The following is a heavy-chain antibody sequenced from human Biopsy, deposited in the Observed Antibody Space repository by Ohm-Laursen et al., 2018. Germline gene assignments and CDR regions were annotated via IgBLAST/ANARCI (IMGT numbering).Heavy chain of an antibody. D-gene: IGHD1-1*01. J-gene: IGHJ4*02. CDR1: GYILTELS. V-gene: IGHV1-24*01. CDR3: AADINVWNVNY. CDR2: FATENGKT. Sequence: ASVNASRKVSGYILTELSMHWVRQAPGKGLEWKGGFATENGKTGHAQNFQARVSMTDDTSTDTAYMEMRSLRSKDTAVYYCAADINVWNVNYWGQGTQVTVSS.